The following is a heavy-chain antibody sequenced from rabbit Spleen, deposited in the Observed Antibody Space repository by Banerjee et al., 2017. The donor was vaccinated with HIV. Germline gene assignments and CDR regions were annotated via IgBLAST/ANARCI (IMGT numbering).Heavy chain of an antibody. Sequence: QEQLVESGGGLVQPGGSLKLSCKASGFDFSTYGVTWVRQAPGKGLEWIGYIDPLFGSTYYASWVMGRFTISSHNAQNTLYLQLISLTAADTATYCCVREVTAIFNLWGPGTLVTVS. V-gene: IGHV1S47*01. D-gene: IGHD2-1*01. CDR3: VREVTAIFNL. CDR2: IDPLFGST. CDR1: GFDFSTYG. J-gene: IGHJ4*01.